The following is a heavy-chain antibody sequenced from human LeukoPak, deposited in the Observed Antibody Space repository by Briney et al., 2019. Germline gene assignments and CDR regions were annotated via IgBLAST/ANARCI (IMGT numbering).Heavy chain of an antibody. CDR3: AREMITFGGVIAGGPGY. CDR2: IIPIFGTA. D-gene: IGHD3-16*02. Sequence: ASVKVSCKASGGTFSSYAISWVRQAPGQGLEWMGRIIPIFGTANYAQKFQGRVTITTDESTSTAYMELSSLRSEDTAVYYCAREMITFGGVIAGGPGYWGQGTLVTVPS. CDR1: GGTFSSYA. V-gene: IGHV1-69*05. J-gene: IGHJ4*02.